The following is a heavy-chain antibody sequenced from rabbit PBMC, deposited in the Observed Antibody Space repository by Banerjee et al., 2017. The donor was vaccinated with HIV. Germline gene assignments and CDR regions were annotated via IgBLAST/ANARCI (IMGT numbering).Heavy chain of an antibody. Sequence: QEQLVESGGGLVQPEGSLTLTCKASGFDFSSNAMCWVRQAPGKGPEWIACIYNSDGSTYYASWVNGRFTISRTSSTTVTLQMTSLTAADTATYFCARDLAGVIGWNFKLWGPGTLVTVS. CDR3: ARDLAGVIGWNFKL. J-gene: IGHJ4*01. CDR1: GFDFSSNA. V-gene: IGHV1S47*01. CDR2: IYNSDGST. D-gene: IGHD4-1*01.